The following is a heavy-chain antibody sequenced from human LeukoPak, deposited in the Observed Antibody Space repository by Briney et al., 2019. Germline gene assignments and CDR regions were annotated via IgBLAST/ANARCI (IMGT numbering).Heavy chain of an antibody. D-gene: IGHD1-1*01. CDR1: GDSISRYY. CDR3: ARRYNWNDRWD. Sequence: SETLSLTCTVSGDSISRYYWSWIRQPPGKGLECIGYIYYTGTTNYNPSLKSRVTMSVDTSKNQFSLRLSSVTAADTAFYYCARRYNWNDRWDWGQGTLVTVSP. J-gene: IGHJ4*02. CDR2: IYYTGTT. V-gene: IGHV4-59*12.